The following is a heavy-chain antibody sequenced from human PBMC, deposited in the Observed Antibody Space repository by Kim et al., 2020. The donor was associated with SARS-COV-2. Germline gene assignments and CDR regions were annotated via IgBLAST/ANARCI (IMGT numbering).Heavy chain of an antibody. Sequence: ASVKVSCKASGYTFTSYDINWVRQATGQGLEWMGWMNPNSGNTGYAQKFQGRVTMTRNTSISTAYMELSSLRSEDTAVYYCARGQYYDFWSGYYAGFPMDVWGQGTTVTVSS. CDR3: ARGQYYDFWSGYYAGFPMDV. V-gene: IGHV1-8*01. CDR1: GYTFTSYD. CDR2: MNPNSGNT. J-gene: IGHJ6*02. D-gene: IGHD3-3*01.